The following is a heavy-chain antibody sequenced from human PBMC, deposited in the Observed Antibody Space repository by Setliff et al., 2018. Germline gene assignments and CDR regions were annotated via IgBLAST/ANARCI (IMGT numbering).Heavy chain of an antibody. CDR2: INTNSGDT. CDR3: ARTKGFVDGYLDP. Sequence: ASVKVSCKASGYTFTDYYIHWVRQAPGQGLEWMGWINTNSGDTRYAQKFQGRVTMTRDTSISTAYMELSRLRSDDTAVYYCARTKGFVDGYLDPWGQGTLVTVSS. J-gene: IGHJ5*02. CDR1: GYTFTDYY. D-gene: IGHD3-10*01. V-gene: IGHV1-2*02.